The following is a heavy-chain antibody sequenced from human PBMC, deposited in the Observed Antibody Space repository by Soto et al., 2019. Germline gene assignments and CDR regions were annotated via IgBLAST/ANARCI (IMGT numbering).Heavy chain of an antibody. CDR2: ISGSGSHS. Sequence: EVQLLQSGGGLVQPGGSLRLSCMASGFPSSTYGFSTYAMTWVRQPPGKGLEWVSVISGSGSHSYYADSVKGRFTISRDNSRNTLFLQMDSVRADDSAVYSCAKGTSSEFLLSFDDWGHGTLVTVSS. CDR3: AKGTSSEFLLSFDD. J-gene: IGHJ4*01. CDR1: GFPSSTYGFSTYA. V-gene: IGHV3-23*01. D-gene: IGHD3-10*01.